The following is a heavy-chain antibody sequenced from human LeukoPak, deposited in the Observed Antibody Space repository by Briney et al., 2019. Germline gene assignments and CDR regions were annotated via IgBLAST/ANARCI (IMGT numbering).Heavy chain of an antibody. V-gene: IGHV5-51*03. D-gene: IGHD3-16*01. Sequence: GKSLNISCKASGYTFTYFWIGWVRQMPGKGLEWVGIVYPSDSDIRYSPSFEGQVTISADKSISTAYLQWSSLRASDTATYYCARLIGGGRNWLDPWGQGTQVTVSS. CDR3: ARLIGGGRNWLDP. CDR1: GYTFTYFW. CDR2: VYPSDSDI. J-gene: IGHJ5*02.